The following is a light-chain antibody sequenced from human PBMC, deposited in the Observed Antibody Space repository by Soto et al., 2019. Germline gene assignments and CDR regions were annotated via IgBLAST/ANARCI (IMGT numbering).Light chain of an antibody. V-gene: IGKV3-20*01. J-gene: IGKJ1*01. Sequence: EIVLTQSPGTLSLSPGERATLSCRASQSVDRYLAWYQQKAGQAPRLLIYGASTRATGIPDRFSGGGSGTDFTLTISRLEPEDFAVYYCQQYGVSPRTFGQGTKVDI. CDR2: GAS. CDR3: QQYGVSPRT. CDR1: QSVDRY.